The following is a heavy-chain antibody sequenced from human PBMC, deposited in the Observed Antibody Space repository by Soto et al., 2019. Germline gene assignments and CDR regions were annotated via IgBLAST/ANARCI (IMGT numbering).Heavy chain of an antibody. CDR3: AGHFDVFWSGPYYYYYYMDV. CDR1: GGSISSYY. CDR2: IYYSGST. D-gene: IGHD3-3*01. J-gene: IGHJ6*03. Sequence: PSETLSLTCTVSGGSISSYYWSWIRQPPGKGLEWIGYIYYSGSTNYNPSLKSRVTISVDTSKNQFSLKLSSVTAADTAVYYCAGHFDVFWSGPYYYYYYMDVWGKGTTVTVSS. V-gene: IGHV4-59*08.